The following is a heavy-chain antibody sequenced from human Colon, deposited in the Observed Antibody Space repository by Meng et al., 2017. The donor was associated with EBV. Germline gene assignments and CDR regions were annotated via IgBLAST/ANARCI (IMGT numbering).Heavy chain of an antibody. CDR2: IYHSGST. CDR1: GVSISSSHYY. V-gene: IGHV4-39*01. CDR3: ARRRGGSGRDC. Sequence: LQLQEPAPGLVQPSATLSLPGTVSGVSISSSHYYWGWVRQPPGKGLQWIGTIYHSGSTSYNPSLQSRVTMFVDTSKNQFSLMLTSVTATDTAVYYCARRRGGSGRDCWGQGTLVTVSS. D-gene: IGHD3-10*01. J-gene: IGHJ4*02.